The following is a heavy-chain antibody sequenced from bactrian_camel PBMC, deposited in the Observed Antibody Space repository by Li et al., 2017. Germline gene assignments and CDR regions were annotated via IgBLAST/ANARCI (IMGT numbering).Heavy chain of an antibody. CDR3: AADPVGSAIMLNSDYDFEH. CDR1: GYFSKRC. J-gene: IGHJ4*01. V-gene: IGHV3S53*01. D-gene: IGHD4*01. Sequence: HVQLVESGGDSVHPGGSLRLSCAASGYFSKRCMAWFRQAPGKEREGVATIDSDGTTNYADSVAGRFTISKDNAKNTLYLQMNSLKPEDTAMYYCAADPVGSAIMLNSDYDFEHWGRGTQVTVS. CDR2: IDSDGTT.